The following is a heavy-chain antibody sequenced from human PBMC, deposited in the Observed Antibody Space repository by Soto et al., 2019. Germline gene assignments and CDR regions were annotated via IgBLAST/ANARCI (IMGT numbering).Heavy chain of an antibody. J-gene: IGHJ5*02. Sequence: PSETLSLTGTVSGGSINSGDYYWSFIRQSPGKGLEWIAYISHTGLTDFNPSLKSRLSISEDTSKNQIYLKLNSVTAADTAVYYCARAEGITGSTWFDPWGHGVLVTVSS. CDR2: ISHTGLT. D-gene: IGHD1-7*01. CDR3: ARAEGITGSTWFDP. CDR1: GGSINSGDYY. V-gene: IGHV4-30-4*01.